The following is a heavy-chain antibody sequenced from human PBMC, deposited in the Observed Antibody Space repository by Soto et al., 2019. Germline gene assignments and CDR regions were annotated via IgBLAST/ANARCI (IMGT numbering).Heavy chain of an antibody. Sequence: SETRSLSCTLSGWSINSDDYWGWSRERPGKGLEWIASIYHSVSTFYNPSLRSRVTISIDPSKPQFSLRLTAVTAADMAMYSPARKPYYPSGSINLFDSWGQATLVTVSS. V-gene: IGHV4-38-2*02. D-gene: IGHD3-10*01. CDR1: GWSINSDDY. CDR3: ARKPYYPSGSINLFDS. CDR2: IYHSVST. J-gene: IGHJ4*02.